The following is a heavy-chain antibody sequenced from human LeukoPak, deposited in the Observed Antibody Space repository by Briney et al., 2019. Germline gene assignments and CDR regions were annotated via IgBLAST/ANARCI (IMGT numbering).Heavy chain of an antibody. J-gene: IGHJ4*02. D-gene: IGHD2-2*01. CDR1: GFTFSSYG. CDR2: IWYDGSNK. Sequence: PPGGSLRLSCAASGFTFSSYGMHWVRQAPGKGLEWVAVIWYDGSNKYYADSVKGRFTISRDNSKNTLYLQMNSLRAEDTAVYYCARDGVMVSDIVVVPAWDFDYWGQGTLVTVSS. V-gene: IGHV3-33*01. CDR3: ARDGVMVSDIVVVPAWDFDY.